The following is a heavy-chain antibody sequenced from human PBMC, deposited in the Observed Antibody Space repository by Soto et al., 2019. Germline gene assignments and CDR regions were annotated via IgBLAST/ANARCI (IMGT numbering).Heavy chain of an antibody. CDR1: GGSISSGGYY. Sequence: SETLSLTCTVSGGSISSGGYYWSWIRQHPGKGLEWIGSMLYSGLTYYNPSLKSRVTLSVDTSKNQFSVRLNSVTASDTAVYYCAPLSVSLSGPYGIHVWGQGATVTVSS. J-gene: IGHJ6*02. CDR3: APLSVSLSGPYGIHV. D-gene: IGHD2-15*01. CDR2: MLYSGLT. V-gene: IGHV4-39*01.